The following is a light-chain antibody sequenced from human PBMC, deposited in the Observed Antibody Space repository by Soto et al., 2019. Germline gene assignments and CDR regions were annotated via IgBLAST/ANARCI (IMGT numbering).Light chain of an antibody. Sequence: EIVFTQSPGTPSFSPREKNTLSCRASQSVSSSYLAWYQQKPGQAPRLLIYGASSRATGIPDRFSGSGSGTDFTLTISRLEPEDFAVYYCQQYGSSPTWTFGQGTKVDIK. J-gene: IGKJ1*01. V-gene: IGKV3-20*01. CDR3: QQYGSSPTWT. CDR1: QSVSSSY. CDR2: GAS.